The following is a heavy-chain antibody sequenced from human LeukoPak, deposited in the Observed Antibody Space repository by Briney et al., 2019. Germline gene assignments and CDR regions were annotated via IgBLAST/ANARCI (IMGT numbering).Heavy chain of an antibody. D-gene: IGHD3-16*01. Sequence: GGSLRLSCAASGFIVSSNYMSWVRQAPGKGLEWVSVIYSSGTTYYADSVKGRFTISRDNAKNTLYLQMNSLRAEDTAVYYCARGSSGPWGHSWGQGTLVTVSS. V-gene: IGHV3-66*01. CDR2: IYSSGTT. J-gene: IGHJ4*02. CDR1: GFIVSSNY. CDR3: ARGSSGPWGHS.